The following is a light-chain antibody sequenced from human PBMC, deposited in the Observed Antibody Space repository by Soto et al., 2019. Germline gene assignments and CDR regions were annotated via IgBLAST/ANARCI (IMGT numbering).Light chain of an antibody. CDR2: AAS. V-gene: IGKV1-5*01. Sequence: DIQMTQSPSSLSASVGDRFTITCRASQSISNWLAWYQQKPGKAPKVLIYAASTLQSGVPSRFSGSGSGTDFTLTISSLQPEDFATYYCQQLNSYLSITFGQGTRLEIK. J-gene: IGKJ5*01. CDR1: QSISNW. CDR3: QQLNSYLSIT.